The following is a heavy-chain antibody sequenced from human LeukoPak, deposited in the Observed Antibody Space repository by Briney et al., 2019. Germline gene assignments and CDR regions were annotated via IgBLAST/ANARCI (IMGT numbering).Heavy chain of an antibody. CDR1: GGSISSSSYY. D-gene: IGHD6-13*01. Sequence: PSETQSLTCTVSGGSISSSSYYWGWIRQPPGKGLEWIGSIYYSGSTYYNPSLKSRVTISVDTSKNQFSLKLSSVTAADTAVYYCASIAAAGTMIRMYYFDYWGQGTLVTVSP. V-gene: IGHV4-39*01. CDR2: IYYSGST. J-gene: IGHJ4*02. CDR3: ASIAAAGTMIRMYYFDY.